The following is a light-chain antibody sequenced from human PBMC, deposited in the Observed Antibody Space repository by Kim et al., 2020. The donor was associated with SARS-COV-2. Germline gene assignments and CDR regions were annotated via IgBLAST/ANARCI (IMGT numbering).Light chain of an antibody. J-gene: IGKJ3*01. CDR1: QGVSSY. V-gene: IGKV1-8*01. CDR2: AAS. Sequence: AIRMTQSPSSLSASTGDRVTITCRASQGVSSYLAWYQQKPGKVPTLLIYAASTVQSGVPSRFSGSGSGTDFNLTINCLQSEDFATYCCQQYSASPRTFGPGTKVDIK. CDR3: QQYSASPRT.